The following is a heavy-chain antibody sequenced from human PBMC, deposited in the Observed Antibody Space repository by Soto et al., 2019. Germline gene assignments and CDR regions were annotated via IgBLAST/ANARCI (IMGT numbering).Heavy chain of an antibody. D-gene: IGHD3-22*01. CDR3: AKDGPQSITMIVAGGQMGFDY. J-gene: IGHJ4*02. Sequence: GGSLRLSCAASGFTFSSYAMSWVRQAPGKGLEWVSAISGSGGSTYYADSVKGRFTISRDNSKNTLYLQMNSLRAEDTAVYYCAKDGPQSITMIVAGGQMGFDYWGQGTLVTVSS. V-gene: IGHV3-23*01. CDR1: GFTFSSYA. CDR2: ISGSGGST.